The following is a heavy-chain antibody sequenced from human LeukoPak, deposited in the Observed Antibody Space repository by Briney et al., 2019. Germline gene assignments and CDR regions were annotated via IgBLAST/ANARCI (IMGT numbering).Heavy chain of an antibody. J-gene: IGHJ3*02. CDR3: ARTTLRYFDWSPDAFDI. V-gene: IGHV1-46*01. Sequence: ASVKVSCKASGYTFTNYYIHWVRRAPGQGLECMGIINPSGGSTSYAQKFQGRVTMTRDMSTSTVYMELSSLRSEDTAVYYCARTTLRYFDWSPDAFDIWGQGTMVTVSS. CDR1: GYTFTNYY. CDR2: INPSGGST. D-gene: IGHD3-9*01.